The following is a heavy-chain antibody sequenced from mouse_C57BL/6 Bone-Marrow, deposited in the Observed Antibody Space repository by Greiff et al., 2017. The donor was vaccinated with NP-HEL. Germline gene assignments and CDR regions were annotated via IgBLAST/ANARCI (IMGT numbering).Heavy chain of an antibody. D-gene: IGHD1-1*01. CDR1: GYAFSSSW. CDR3: AREGIYYYGSRYFDV. Sequence: VQLQQSGPELVKPGASVKISCKASGYAFSSSWMNWVKQRPGKGLEWIGRIYPGDGATNYNGKFKGKATLTADKSSSTAYMQLSSLTSEDSAVYFCAREGIYYYGSRYFDVWGTGTTVTVSS. V-gene: IGHV1-82*01. J-gene: IGHJ1*03. CDR2: IYPGDGAT.